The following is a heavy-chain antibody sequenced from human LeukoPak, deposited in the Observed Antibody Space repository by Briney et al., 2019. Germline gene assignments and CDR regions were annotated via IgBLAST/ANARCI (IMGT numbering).Heavy chain of an antibody. Sequence: ASVKVSCKASGYTFTSYYMHWVRQAPGQGLEWMGIINPSGGSTSYAQKSQGRVTMTRDMSTSTVYMTLSSLKSEDTAVYYCARGGQVAPQPGNWFDPWGQGTLVTVS. CDR3: ARGGQVAPQPGNWFDP. CDR2: INPSGGST. J-gene: IGHJ5*02. V-gene: IGHV1-46*01. CDR1: GYTFTSYY. D-gene: IGHD2-2*01.